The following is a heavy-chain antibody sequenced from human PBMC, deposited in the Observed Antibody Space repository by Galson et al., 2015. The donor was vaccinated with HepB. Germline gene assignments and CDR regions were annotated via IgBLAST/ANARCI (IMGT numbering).Heavy chain of an antibody. CDR2: INPNSGGT. D-gene: IGHD7-27*01. CDR1: GYTFTGYY. J-gene: IGHJ3*02. CDR3: ARGTNWEVPAFDI. V-gene: IGHV1-2*02. Sequence: SVKVSCKASGYTFTGYYMHWVRQAPGQGLEWMGWINPNSGGTNYAQKFQGRVTMTRDTSISTAYMELSRLRSDDTAVYYCARGTNWEVPAFDIWGQGTMVTVSS.